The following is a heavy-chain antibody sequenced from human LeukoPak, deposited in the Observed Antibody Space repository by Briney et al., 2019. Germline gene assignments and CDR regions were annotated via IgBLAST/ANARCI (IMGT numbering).Heavy chain of an antibody. CDR1: GFTVSSNS. CDR2: IYSDNT. V-gene: IGHV3-53*01. D-gene: IGHD4/OR15-4a*01. CDR3: ARRAGAYSHPYDY. J-gene: IGHJ4*02. Sequence: GGSLRLSCTVSGFTVSSNSMSWVRQAPGKGLEWVSFIYSDNTHYSDSVKGRFTISRDNSKNTLYLQMNSLRAEDTALYYCARRAGAYSHPYDYWGQGTLVTVSS.